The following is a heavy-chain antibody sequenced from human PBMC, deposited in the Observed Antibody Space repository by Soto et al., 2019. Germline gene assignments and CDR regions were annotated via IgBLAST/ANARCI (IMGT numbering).Heavy chain of an antibody. CDR1: GFRFNIYS. J-gene: IGHJ4*02. V-gene: IGHV3-48*02. CDR2: ITSDTNTI. Sequence: EVQLVESGGGLVQPGGSLRLSCAASGFRFNIYSMNWVRQAPGRGLEWSAYITSDTNTIKYADSVKGRFTISRDNARNLVFLQMNSRRDEDTAVYYCARSVEGHFDYWGQGTVVTVSS. CDR3: ARSVEGHFDY. D-gene: IGHD6-19*01.